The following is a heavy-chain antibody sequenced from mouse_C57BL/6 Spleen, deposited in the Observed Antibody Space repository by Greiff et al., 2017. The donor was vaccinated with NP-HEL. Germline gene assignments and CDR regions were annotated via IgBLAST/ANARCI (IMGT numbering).Heavy chain of an antibody. J-gene: IGHJ3*01. CDR3: ARTGQSEFAY. CDR1: GYTFTSYW. D-gene: IGHD3-3*01. V-gene: IGHV1-52*01. Sequence: QVQLQQPGAELVRPGSSVKLSCKASGYTFTSYWMHWVKQRPIQGLEWIGNIDPSDSETHYNQKFKDKATLTADKSSSTAYMQLSSLTSDDSAVYYCARTGQSEFAYWGQGTLVTVSA. CDR2: IDPSDSET.